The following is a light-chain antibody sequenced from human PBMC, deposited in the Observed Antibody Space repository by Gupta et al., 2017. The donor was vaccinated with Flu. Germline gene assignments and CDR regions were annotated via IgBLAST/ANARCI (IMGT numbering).Light chain of an antibody. CDR3: QQEGKSSGT. Sequence: GTMELSTGERDSRYCVVCKTVRTNNLGWYRQKPDQAPRLLISDAAIRATGHPHRFSGSWYGPESTLTISRLEPEAFAVYHCQQEGKSSGTFGQGTKVEIK. V-gene: IGKV3-20*01. CDR2: DAA. J-gene: IGKJ1*01. CDR1: KTVRTNN.